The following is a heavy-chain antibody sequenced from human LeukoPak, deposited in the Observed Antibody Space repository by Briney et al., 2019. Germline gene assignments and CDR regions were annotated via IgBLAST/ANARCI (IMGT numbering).Heavy chain of an antibody. CDR2: IYHSGST. J-gene: IGHJ5*02. CDR3: ARHSEDQQVPNWFDP. Sequence: SETLSLTCAVSGGSISSSNWWSWVRQPPGKGLEWIGEIYHSGSTNYNPSLKSRVTISVDTSKNQFSLKLSSVTAADTAVYYCARHSEDQQVPNWFDPWGQGTLVTVSS. V-gene: IGHV4-4*02. D-gene: IGHD2-2*01. CDR1: GGSISSSNW.